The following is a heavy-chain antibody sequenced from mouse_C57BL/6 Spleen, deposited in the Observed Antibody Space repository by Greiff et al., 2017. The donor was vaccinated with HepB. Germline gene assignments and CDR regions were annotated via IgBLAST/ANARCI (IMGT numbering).Heavy chain of an antibody. Sequence: EVKLMESGGGLVKPGGSLKLSCAASGFTFSDYGMHWVRQAPEKGLAWVAYISSGSSTIYYADTVKGRFTISRDNAKNTLFLQMTSLRSEDTAMYYCARKSYEGYFDVWGTGTTVTVSS. CDR3: ARKSYEGYFDV. J-gene: IGHJ1*03. CDR2: ISSGSSTI. D-gene: IGHD2-12*01. CDR1: GFTFSDYG. V-gene: IGHV5-17*01.